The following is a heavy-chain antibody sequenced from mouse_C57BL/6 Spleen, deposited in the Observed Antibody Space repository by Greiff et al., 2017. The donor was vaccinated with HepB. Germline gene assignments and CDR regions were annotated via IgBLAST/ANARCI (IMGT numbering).Heavy chain of an antibody. Sequence: EVQLQESGPGLVKPSQSLSLTCSVTGYSITSGYYWNWIRQFPGNKLEWMGYISYDGSNNYNPSLKNRISITRDTSKNQFFLKLNSVTTEDTATYYCASWYYGRYAMDYWGQGTSVTVSS. D-gene: IGHD1-1*01. CDR2: ISYDGSN. V-gene: IGHV3-6*01. J-gene: IGHJ4*01. CDR1: GYSITSGYY. CDR3: ASWYYGRYAMDY.